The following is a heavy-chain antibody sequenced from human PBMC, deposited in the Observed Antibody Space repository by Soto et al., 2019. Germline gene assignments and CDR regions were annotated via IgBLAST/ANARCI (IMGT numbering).Heavy chain of an antibody. V-gene: IGHV4-34*01. CDR3: ARGGPYYYGSGTLDWFDP. CDR1: GGSFSGYY. CDR2: INHSGST. Sequence: KTSETLSLTCAVYGGSFSGYYWIWIRQPPGKGLEWIGEINHSGSTNYDPSLKSRVTISVDTSKNQFSLKLSSVTAADTAVYYCARGGPYYYGSGTLDWFDPWGQGTLVTVSS. D-gene: IGHD3-10*01. J-gene: IGHJ5*02.